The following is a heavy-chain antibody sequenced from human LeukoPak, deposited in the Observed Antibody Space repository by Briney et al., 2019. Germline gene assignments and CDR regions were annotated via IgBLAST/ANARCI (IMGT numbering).Heavy chain of an antibody. CDR3: ARQGELRRDFDY. CDR1: GNSFASSW. V-gene: IGHV5-51*01. CDR2: IYPGDSDS. J-gene: IGHJ4*02. Sequence: GESLKISCKDSGNSFASSWIGWVRQMPGKGLDWMGIIYPGDSDSRYSASFQGQVTMSADKSISTAYMQWSSLKASDTAMYFCARQGELRRDFDYWGQGTLVTVSS. D-gene: IGHD1-7*01.